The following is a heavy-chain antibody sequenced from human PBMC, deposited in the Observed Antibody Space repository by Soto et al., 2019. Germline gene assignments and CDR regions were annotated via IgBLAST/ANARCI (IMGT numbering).Heavy chain of an antibody. CDR1: GFTFSSYA. V-gene: IGHV3-23*01. J-gene: IGHJ4*02. D-gene: IGHD3-3*01. Sequence: PGGSLRLSCGASGFTFSSYAMSWVRQAPGKGLEWVSAIGARGSSTDHADSVKGRFTISRDNSQNTLYLQMNSLRAEDTAVYYCARRVNTYYFDSWGQGT. CDR3: ARRVNTYYFDS. CDR2: IGARGSST.